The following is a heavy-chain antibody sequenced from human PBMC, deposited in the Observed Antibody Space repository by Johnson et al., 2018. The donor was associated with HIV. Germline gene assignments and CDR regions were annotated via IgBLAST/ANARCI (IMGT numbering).Heavy chain of an antibody. J-gene: IGHJ3*02. V-gene: IGHV3-30*04. CDR1: GFTFSSYA. Sequence: QVQLVESGGGVVQPGRSVRLSCAASGFTFSSYAMHWVRQAPGKGLEWVAVISYDGSNKYYADSVKGRFTISRDNSKNTLYLQMNSLRAEDTAVYYCASSAFDIWGQGTMVTVSS. CDR3: ASSAFDI. CDR2: ISYDGSNK.